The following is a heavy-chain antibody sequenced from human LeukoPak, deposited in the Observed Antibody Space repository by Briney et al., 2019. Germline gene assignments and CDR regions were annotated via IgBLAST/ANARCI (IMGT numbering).Heavy chain of an antibody. J-gene: IGHJ3*02. CDR3: ARAQGYYDKAFDI. CDR1: GGSISSYY. Sequence: SETLSLTCTVSGGSISSYYWSWIRQPPGKGLEWIGYIYYSGSTNYNPSLKSRVTISVDTSKNQFSLKLSSVTAADTAVYYCARAQGYYDKAFDIWGQGTMVTASS. D-gene: IGHD3-22*01. CDR2: IYYSGST. V-gene: IGHV4-59*01.